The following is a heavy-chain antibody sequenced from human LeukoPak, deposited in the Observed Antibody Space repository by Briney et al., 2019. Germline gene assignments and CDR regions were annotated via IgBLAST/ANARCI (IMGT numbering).Heavy chain of an antibody. J-gene: IGHJ4*02. V-gene: IGHV3-30*03. CDR1: GFTFSTYG. CDR2: ISYDGRQK. CDR3: ARCYGDYETTWPADY. Sequence: GGSLRLSCAASGFTFSTYGMNWVRQAPGKGLEWVAVISYDGRQKYYADSVKGRFTISRDNSKDTVYLQMNSLRAEDTAVYYCARCYGDYETTWPADYWGQGTLVTVSS. D-gene: IGHD4-17*01.